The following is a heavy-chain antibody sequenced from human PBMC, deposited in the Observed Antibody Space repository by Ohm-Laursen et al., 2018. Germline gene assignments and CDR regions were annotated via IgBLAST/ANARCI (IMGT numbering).Heavy chain of an antibody. D-gene: IGHD1-26*01. Sequence: SLRLSCAASGFTFDDYAMHWVRQAPGKGLEWVSGITWNSGTITYADSVKGRFTISRDNAKNSMYLQMNSLRAEDTALYYCAKMVGAWDFFDYWGQGTLITVSS. V-gene: IGHV3-9*01. CDR2: ITWNSGTI. CDR1: GFTFDDYA. J-gene: IGHJ4*02. CDR3: AKMVGAWDFFDY.